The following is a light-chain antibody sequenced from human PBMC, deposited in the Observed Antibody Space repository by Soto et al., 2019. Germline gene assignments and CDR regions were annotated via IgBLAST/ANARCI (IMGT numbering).Light chain of an antibody. J-gene: IGKJ1*01. V-gene: IGKV3-20*01. CDR3: QQYGSSPRT. Sequence: IVMPQSPATLSVSPGERAPLSCRASQSVSSNLAWYQQKPGQAPRLLIYGASSRATGIPDRFSGSGSGTDFTLTISRLEPEDFAVYYCQQYGSSPRTFGQGTKVDIK. CDR2: GAS. CDR1: QSVSSN.